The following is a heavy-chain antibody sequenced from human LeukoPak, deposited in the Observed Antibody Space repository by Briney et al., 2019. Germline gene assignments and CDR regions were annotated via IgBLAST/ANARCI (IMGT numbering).Heavy chain of an antibody. D-gene: IGHD6-19*01. CDR1: GGSISSGDYY. CDR2: IYYSGST. Sequence: SETLSLTCTVSGGSISSGDYYWSWLRQPPGKGLEWIGYIYYSGSTYYNPSLKSRVTISVDTSKNQFSLKLSSVTAADTAVYYCARESSPGYSSGWTSDAFDIWGQGTMVTVSS. V-gene: IGHV4-30-4*01. J-gene: IGHJ3*02. CDR3: ARESSPGYSSGWTSDAFDI.